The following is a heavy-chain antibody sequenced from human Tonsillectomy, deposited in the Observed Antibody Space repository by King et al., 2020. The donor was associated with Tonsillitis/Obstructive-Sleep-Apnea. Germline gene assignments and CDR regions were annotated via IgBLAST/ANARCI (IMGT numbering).Heavy chain of an antibody. CDR2: IWYDGSNK. J-gene: IGHJ4*02. Sequence: QLVQSGGGVVQPGRSLRLSCAASGFTFSSFGMHWVRQAPGKGLEWVAVIWYDGSNKYYADSVKGRFTISRDNSKNTLYLQMNNLRAEDTAVYYCARDGVAAESPFDYWGQGTLVTVSS. D-gene: IGHD2-15*01. CDR1: GFTFSSFG. CDR3: ARDGVAAESPFDY. V-gene: IGHV3-33*01.